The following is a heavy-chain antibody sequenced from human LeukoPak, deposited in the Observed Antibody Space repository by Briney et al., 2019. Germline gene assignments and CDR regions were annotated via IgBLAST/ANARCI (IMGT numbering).Heavy chain of an antibody. CDR2: INPNSGGT. CDR3: ARDIWASSSWYGNDY. CDR1: GYTFTGYY. Sequence: ASVKVSCKASGYTFTGYYMHWVRQAPGQGLEWMGWINPNSGGTNYAQKFQGRVTMTRDTSISTAYMELSRLRSDDTAVYYCARDIWASSSWYGNDYWGQGTLVTVSS. D-gene: IGHD6-13*01. J-gene: IGHJ4*02. V-gene: IGHV1-2*02.